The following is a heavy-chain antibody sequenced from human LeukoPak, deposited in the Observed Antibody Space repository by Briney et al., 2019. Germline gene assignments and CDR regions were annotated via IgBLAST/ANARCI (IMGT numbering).Heavy chain of an antibody. CDR3: ARDPRRNANNAFDI. J-gene: IGHJ3*02. Sequence: SETLSLTCTVSGGSISSYYWSWIRQPPGKGLEWIGYIYYSGSTNYNPSLKSRVTISVDTSKNQFSLKLSSVTAADTAVYYCARDPRRNANNAFDIWGQGTMVTVSS. CDR1: GGSISSYY. D-gene: IGHD1-14*01. CDR2: IYYSGST. V-gene: IGHV4-59*01.